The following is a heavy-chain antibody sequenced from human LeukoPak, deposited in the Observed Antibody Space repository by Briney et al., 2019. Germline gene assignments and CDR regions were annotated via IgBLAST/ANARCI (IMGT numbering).Heavy chain of an antibody. Sequence: PGGSLRLSCAASGFTVSSNYMSWVRQAPGKGLEWVSVIYSGGSTYYADSVKGRFTISRDNSKNTLYLQMNSLRAEDTAVYYCAKGALRFGELSGHWGQGTLVTVSS. V-gene: IGHV3-53*01. CDR1: GFTVSSNY. D-gene: IGHD3-10*01. CDR2: IYSGGST. J-gene: IGHJ4*02. CDR3: AKGALRFGELSGH.